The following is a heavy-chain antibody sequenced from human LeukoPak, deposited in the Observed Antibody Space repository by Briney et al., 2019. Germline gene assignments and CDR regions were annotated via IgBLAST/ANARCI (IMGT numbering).Heavy chain of an antibody. D-gene: IGHD3-3*01. CDR1: GGSFSGYY. Sequence: SETLSLTCAVYGGSFSGYYWSWIRQPPGKGLEWIGYIYYSGSTNYNPSLKSRVTISVDTSKNQFSLKLSSVTAADTAVYYCARSPNYDFWSGYYHETYFDYWGQGTLVTVSS. J-gene: IGHJ4*02. CDR2: IYYSGST. V-gene: IGHV4-59*08. CDR3: ARSPNYDFWSGYYHETYFDY.